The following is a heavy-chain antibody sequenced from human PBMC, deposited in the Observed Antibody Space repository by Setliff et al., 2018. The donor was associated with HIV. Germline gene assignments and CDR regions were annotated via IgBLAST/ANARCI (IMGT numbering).Heavy chain of an antibody. D-gene: IGHD2-8*01. J-gene: IGHJ4*02. CDR3: ARLKLSGVIDY. V-gene: IGHV4-59*08. Sequence: PSETLSLTCSVSGGSFSGYYWSWIRQPPGKGLEWIGYIYIYNSGSTNYNPSLTSRVTISVDTSRNQFSLKLTSVTAADTAVYYCARLKLSGVIDYWGQGTLVTVSS. CDR2: IYIYNSGST. CDR1: GGSFSGYY.